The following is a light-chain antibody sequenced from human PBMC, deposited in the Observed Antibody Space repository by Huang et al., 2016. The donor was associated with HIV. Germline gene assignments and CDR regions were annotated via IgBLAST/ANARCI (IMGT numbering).Light chain of an antibody. V-gene: IGKV1-6*01. CDR3: LQDDTYPWT. CDR1: QDIGND. Sequence: AIQMTQSPASLSASVGDRVTITCRASQDIGNDLGWYQQRLGKAPKLLVSTASHLQSGVPSRFTGSGSGTHFTLTISGLQPEDFATYYCLQDDTYPWTFGQGTKVEI. CDR2: TAS. J-gene: IGKJ1*01.